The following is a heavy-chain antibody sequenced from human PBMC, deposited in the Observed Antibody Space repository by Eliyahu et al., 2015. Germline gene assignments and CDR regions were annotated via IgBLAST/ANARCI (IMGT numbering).Heavy chain of an antibody. Sequence: QITLKESGPTLVKPTQTLTLTCXFSGFSLSTSGVGVGWIRQPPGKALEWLALIYWNGDKRYSPFLKSRLTITKDTSKNRVVLTMTNMDPVDTATYYCAHRTGTTAGDYWGQGTLVTVSS. D-gene: IGHD1-7*01. CDR3: AHRTGTTAGDY. CDR2: IYWNGDK. CDR1: GFSLSTSGVG. V-gene: IGHV2-5*01. J-gene: IGHJ4*02.